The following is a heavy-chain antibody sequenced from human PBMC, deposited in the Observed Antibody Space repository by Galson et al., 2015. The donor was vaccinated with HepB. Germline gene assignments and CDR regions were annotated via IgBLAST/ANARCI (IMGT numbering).Heavy chain of an antibody. D-gene: IGHD6-13*01. CDR3: AKDMRSSWPTLSAFDI. V-gene: IGHV3-9*01. CDR1: GFTFDDYA. Sequence: SLRLSCAASGFTFDDYAMHWVRQAPGKGLEWVSGISWNSGSIGYADSVKGRFTISRDNAKNSLYLQMNSLRAEDTALYYCAKDMRSSWPTLSAFDIWGQGTMVTVSS. CDR2: ISWNSGSI. J-gene: IGHJ3*02.